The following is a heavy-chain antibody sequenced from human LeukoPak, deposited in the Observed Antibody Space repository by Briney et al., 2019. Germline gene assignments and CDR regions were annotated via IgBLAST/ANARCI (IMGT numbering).Heavy chain of an antibody. CDR2: ISSSGSTI. V-gene: IGHV3-48*03. Sequence: GGSLRLSCAASGFTFSSYEMNWVRQAPGKGLEWGSYISSSGSTIYYADSGKGRFTISRDNAKNSLYLQMKRLRAENTAVYYCAELGITMIGGVWGKGTKVTISS. D-gene: IGHD3-10*02. J-gene: IGHJ6*04. CDR3: AELGITMIGGV. CDR1: GFTFSSYE.